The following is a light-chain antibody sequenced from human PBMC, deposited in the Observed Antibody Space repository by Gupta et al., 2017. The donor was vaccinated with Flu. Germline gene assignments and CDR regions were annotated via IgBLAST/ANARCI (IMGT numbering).Light chain of an antibody. J-gene: IGKJ4*01. CDR3: QQYNNRPLT. CDR2: GAF. Sequence: GERATLSCRASQSVSTNLAWYQQTPGQAPRLLIFGAFTRATGIPARFSGSGSGTEFTLTISSLQSEDFAIYYCQQYNNRPLTFGGGTRVEIK. CDR1: QSVSTN. V-gene: IGKV3-15*01.